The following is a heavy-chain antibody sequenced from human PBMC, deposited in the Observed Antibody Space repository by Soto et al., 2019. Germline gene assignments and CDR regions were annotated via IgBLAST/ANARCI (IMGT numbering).Heavy chain of an antibody. V-gene: IGHV1-69*01. J-gene: IGHJ5*02. CDR3: ARAASHGSSWYFWFDP. CDR1: GGTFSRHA. Sequence: QVQLVQSGSEVKMPGSSVKVSCKTSGGTFSRHAINWVRQAPGQGLEWMGGIIPMFGTTNYAQKFKGRVTISADESRITAYMELSSLRSEDAAVYYCARAASHGSSWYFWFDPWCQGTLVTVSS. D-gene: IGHD6-13*01. CDR2: IIPMFGTT.